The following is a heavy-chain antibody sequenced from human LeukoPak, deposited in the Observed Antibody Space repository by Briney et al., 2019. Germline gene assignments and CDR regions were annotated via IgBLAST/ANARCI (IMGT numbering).Heavy chain of an antibody. CDR1: GFTLSDHY. CDR2: ISGSGNDV. D-gene: IGHD4-17*01. Sequence: PGGSLRLSCGASGFTLSDHYMSWIRQAPGTGLEWVSYISGSGNDVYYADSVKGRFTISRDNAKNSLYLQMNSLRAEDTAVYFCARGHYGLDYWGQGTLVTVSS. J-gene: IGHJ4*02. V-gene: IGHV3-11*04. CDR3: ARGHYGLDY.